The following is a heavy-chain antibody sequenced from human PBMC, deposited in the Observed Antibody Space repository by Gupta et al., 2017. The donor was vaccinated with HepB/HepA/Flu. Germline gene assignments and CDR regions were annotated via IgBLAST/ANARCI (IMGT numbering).Heavy chain of an antibody. V-gene: IGHV4-34*01. CDR1: GGSFRGYY. J-gene: IGHJ6*02. Sequence: QVQLQQWCAGLLKPSETLSLTCAVYGGSFRGYYWSWIRQPPGKGLELIGESNDSGSTNYNPSLRRRVTISVDTSKNQVSLKLSSVTAAETAVYYGARGPDLTVVYDYYYYGMDVGGQGTTVTVSS. CDR3: ARGPDLTVVYDYYYYGMDV. CDR2: SNDSGST. D-gene: IGHD3-9*01.